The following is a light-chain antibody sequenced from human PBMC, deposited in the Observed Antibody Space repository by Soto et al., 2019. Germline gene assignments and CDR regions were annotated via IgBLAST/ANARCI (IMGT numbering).Light chain of an antibody. CDR2: GAS. CDR1: QSISTY. J-gene: IGKJ1*01. V-gene: IGKV1-5*01. CDR3: QHYSSYSGA. Sequence: DIQMTQSPSTLSASVGDRVTITCRASQSISTYLAWYQQKPGKAPKLLIYGASSLDSGVPSRFSGSGSGTEITLTIHSLQPDDFAAYFCQHYSSYSGAFGQGTKVEIK.